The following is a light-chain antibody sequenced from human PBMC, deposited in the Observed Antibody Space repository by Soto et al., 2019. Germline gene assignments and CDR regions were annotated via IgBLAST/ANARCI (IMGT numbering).Light chain of an antibody. CDR2: EAS. CDR1: QTISRW. V-gene: IGKV1-5*01. J-gene: IGKJ1*01. Sequence: DIQLTQSPSTLSASLVDRVSITCRASQTISRWLAWYLQKPGKAPKLLIYEASSLQSGVPSRISGSGSGTEFTLTISSLQPDDFATYYCQQYNSIRTFGQGTKV. CDR3: QQYNSIRT.